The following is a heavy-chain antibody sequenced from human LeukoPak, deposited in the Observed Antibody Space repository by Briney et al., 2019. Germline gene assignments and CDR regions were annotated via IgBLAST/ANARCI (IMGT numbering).Heavy chain of an antibody. V-gene: IGHV1-8*01. Sequence: GASVKVSCKASGYTFTSYDINWVRQATGQGLEWMGWLNPNSGNTGYAQKFQGRVTMTRNTSISTAYMELSSLRSEDTAVYYCARVKWLRSKYFDYWGQGTLVTVSS. D-gene: IGHD5-12*01. J-gene: IGHJ4*02. CDR3: ARVKWLRSKYFDY. CDR1: GYTFTSYD. CDR2: LNPNSGNT.